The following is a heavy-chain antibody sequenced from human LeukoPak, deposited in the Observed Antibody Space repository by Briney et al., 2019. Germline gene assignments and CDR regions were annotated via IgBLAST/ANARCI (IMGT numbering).Heavy chain of an antibody. CDR1: GFTFSSYA. CDR2: ISGSGGST. J-gene: IGHJ4*02. Sequence: PGGSLRLSCAASGFTFSSYAMSWVRQAPGKGLEWVSAISGSGGSTYYADSVKGRFTISRDNSKNTLYLQMNSLRAEDTAVYYCANDPGATRGGIDYWGQGTLVTVSS. D-gene: IGHD2-15*01. CDR3: ANDPGATRGGIDY. V-gene: IGHV3-23*01.